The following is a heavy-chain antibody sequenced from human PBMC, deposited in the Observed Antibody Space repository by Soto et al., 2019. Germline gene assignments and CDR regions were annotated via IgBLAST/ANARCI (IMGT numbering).Heavy chain of an antibody. CDR1: GFTFSSYG. CDR3: ARDRVVVAATSSNWFDP. V-gene: IGHV3-33*01. Sequence: GGSLRLSCAASGFTFSSYGMHWVRQAPGKGLEWVAVIWYDGSNKYYADSVKGRFTISRDNSKNTLYLQMNSLRAEDTAVYYCARDRVVVAATSSNWFDPWGKGTLVTVSS. CDR2: IWYDGSNK. D-gene: IGHD2-15*01. J-gene: IGHJ5*02.